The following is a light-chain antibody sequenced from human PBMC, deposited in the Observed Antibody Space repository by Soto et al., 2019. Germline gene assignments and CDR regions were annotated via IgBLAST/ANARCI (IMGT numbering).Light chain of an antibody. CDR1: RDISNY. CDR2: DAS. CDR3: QQYYDLPIT. J-gene: IGKJ5*01. Sequence: DIQMTQSPSSLSASVGDRVTITCQASRDISNYLNWYQQKPGKAPKLLIYDASNLETGVPSRFSGSGSGTDFTFTISSLQPEDIAIYYCQQYYDLPITFGQGTRLEIK. V-gene: IGKV1-33*01.